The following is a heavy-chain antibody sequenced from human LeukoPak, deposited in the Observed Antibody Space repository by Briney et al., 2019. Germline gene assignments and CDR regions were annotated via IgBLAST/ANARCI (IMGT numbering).Heavy chain of an antibody. V-gene: IGHV3-9*01. D-gene: IGHD3-9*01. CDR1: GFTFDDYA. Sequence: GGSLRLSCAASGFTFDDYAMHWVRQAPGKGLEWVSGITWNSGSIGYADSVKGRFTISRDNAKNSLYLQMNSLRAEDTALYYCAKILTGYRNDAFDIWGQGTMVTASS. CDR2: ITWNSGSI. CDR3: AKILTGYRNDAFDI. J-gene: IGHJ3*02.